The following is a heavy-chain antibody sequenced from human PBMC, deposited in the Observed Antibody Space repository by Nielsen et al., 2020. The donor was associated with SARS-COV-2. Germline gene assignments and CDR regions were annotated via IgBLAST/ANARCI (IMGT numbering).Heavy chain of an antibody. J-gene: IGHJ6*02. V-gene: IGHV3-53*01. Sequence: WIRQPPGKGLEWVSVIYSCGSTYYADSVKGRFTISRDNSKNTLYLQMNSLRAEDTAVYYCAKEVRDTATSYYYYYGMDVWGQGTTVTVSS. CDR3: AKEVRDTATSYYYYYGMDV. CDR2: IYSCGST. D-gene: IGHD5-18*01.